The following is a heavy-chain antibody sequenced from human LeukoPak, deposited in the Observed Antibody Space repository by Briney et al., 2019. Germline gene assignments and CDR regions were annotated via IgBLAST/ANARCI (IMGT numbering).Heavy chain of an antibody. V-gene: IGHV4-59*08. CDR1: GDSITSDY. CDR3: ARYRDGDRDISLDI. Sequence: PSETLSLTCTVSGDSITSDYWSWIRQPPGKGLEWIGFINYRGTTSYNPSLTSRVAISRDMSKNQFALNLSSVSAADTAVYYCARYRDGDRDISLDILGQGTLVTVSS. CDR2: INYRGTT. J-gene: IGHJ4*02. D-gene: IGHD4-17*01.